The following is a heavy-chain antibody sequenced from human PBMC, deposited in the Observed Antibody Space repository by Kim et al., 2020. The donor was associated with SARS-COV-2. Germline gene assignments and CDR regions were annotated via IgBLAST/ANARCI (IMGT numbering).Heavy chain of an antibody. D-gene: IGHD3-3*01. Sequence: SETLSLTCAVSGGSISSSNWWSWVRQPPGKGLEWIGEIYHSGSTNYNPSLKSRVTISVDKSKNQFSLKLSSVTAADTAVYYCARGGFVGPVSLGGGGDAFDIWGQGTMVTVSS. J-gene: IGHJ3*02. CDR3: ARGGFVGPVSLGGGGDAFDI. CDR1: GGSISSSNW. CDR2: IYHSGST. V-gene: IGHV4-4*02.